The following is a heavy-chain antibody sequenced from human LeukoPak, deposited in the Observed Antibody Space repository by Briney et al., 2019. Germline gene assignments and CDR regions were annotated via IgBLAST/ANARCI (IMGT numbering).Heavy chain of an antibody. CDR2: MWGDGSNK. D-gene: IGHD6-19*01. V-gene: IGHV3-33*01. J-gene: IGHJ4*02. CDR3: ARDLGYSSGHPFDY. Sequence: GGSLRLSCVVSGLTFSSHSMHWVRQAPGKGLEWVALMWGDGSNKYHADSVKGRFTISRDNSKNTLYLQMSSLRAEDTAVYYCARDLGYSSGHPFDYWGQGTLVTVSS. CDR1: GLTFSSHS.